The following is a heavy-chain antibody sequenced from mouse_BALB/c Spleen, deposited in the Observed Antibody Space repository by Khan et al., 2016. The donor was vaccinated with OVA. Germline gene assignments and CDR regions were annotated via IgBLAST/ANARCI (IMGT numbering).Heavy chain of an antibody. J-gene: IGHJ3*01. CDR2: INSDGDYT. Sequence: EVELVESGGDLVRPGGSLKLSCAASGYTFSAYGMSWVRQSPDKRLEWVATINSDGDYTYYPDSLKGRFIISRDNAKNNLYLQMRSLKSEDTAMYNCESHLTGSFAYWGQGTLVTVSA. V-gene: IGHV5-6*01. CDR3: ESHLTGSFAY. D-gene: IGHD4-1*01. CDR1: GYTFSAYG.